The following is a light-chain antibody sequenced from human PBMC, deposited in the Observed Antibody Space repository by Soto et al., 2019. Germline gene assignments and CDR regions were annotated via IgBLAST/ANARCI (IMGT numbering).Light chain of an antibody. CDR2: SAS. Sequence: EIVMTQSPATLSVSPGERATLSCRASQSVSTNLVWYQHKPGQAPRPLIYSASIRATGIPARFSGSGSGTEFTLTISSLQSEDFAVYFCQQYYYWPPYTFGQGTKVDIK. J-gene: IGKJ2*01. CDR3: QQYYYWPPYT. V-gene: IGKV3-15*01. CDR1: QSVSTN.